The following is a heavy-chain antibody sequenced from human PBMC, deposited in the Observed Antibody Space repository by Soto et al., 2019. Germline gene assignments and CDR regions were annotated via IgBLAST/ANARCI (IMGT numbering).Heavy chain of an antibody. CDR2: INHSGST. J-gene: IGHJ4*02. D-gene: IGHD6-6*01. V-gene: IGHV4-34*01. CDR1: GGSFSGYY. Sequence: SETLSLTCAVYGGSFSGYYWSWIRQPPGKGLEWIGEINHSGSTNYNPSLKSRVTISVDTSKNQFSLKLSSVTAADTAVYYCARGGVRQLAADYWGQGTLVTVSS. CDR3: ARGGVRQLAADY.